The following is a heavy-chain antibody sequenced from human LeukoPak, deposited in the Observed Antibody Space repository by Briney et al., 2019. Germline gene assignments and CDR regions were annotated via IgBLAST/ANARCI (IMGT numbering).Heavy chain of an antibody. V-gene: IGHV1-69*04. J-gene: IGHJ6*02. D-gene: IGHD7-27*01. CDR1: GGTFSSYA. CDR3: ASVTGERDYYYYYGMDV. Sequence: GASVKVSCKASGGTFSSYAISWVRQAPGQGLEWMGRINPILGIANYAQKFQGRVTITADKSTSTAYMELSSLRSEDTAVYYCASVTGERDYYYYYGMDVWGQGTTVTVSS. CDR2: INPILGIA.